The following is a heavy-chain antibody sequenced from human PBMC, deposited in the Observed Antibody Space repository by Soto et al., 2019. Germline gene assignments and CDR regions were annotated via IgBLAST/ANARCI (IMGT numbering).Heavy chain of an antibody. CDR1: GFTFSSYS. V-gene: IGHV3-21*01. J-gene: IGHJ6*02. CDR3: ARDTSIISTYYYGMDV. Sequence: GGSLRLSCAASGFTFSSYSMNWVRQAPGKGLEWVSSISSSSSYIYYADSVKGRFTISRDNAKNSLYLQMNSLRAEDTAVYYCARDTSIISTYYYGMDVWGQGTTVTVSS. CDR2: ISSSSSYI. D-gene: IGHD2-2*01.